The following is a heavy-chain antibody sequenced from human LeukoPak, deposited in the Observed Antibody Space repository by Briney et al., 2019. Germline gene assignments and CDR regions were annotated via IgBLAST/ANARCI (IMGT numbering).Heavy chain of an antibody. J-gene: IGHJ4*02. Sequence: GGSLRLSCAASGFTFSSYWLHWVRQAPGKGLVWVSRINSDGSSTTYADSVKGRFTISRDNAKNTLYLQMNSLRVEDTAVYYCVRAGIDYGDYWTRFDYWGQGTLVTVSS. CDR2: INSDGSST. V-gene: IGHV3-74*01. CDR1: GFTFSSYW. D-gene: IGHD4-17*01. CDR3: VRAGIDYGDYWTRFDY.